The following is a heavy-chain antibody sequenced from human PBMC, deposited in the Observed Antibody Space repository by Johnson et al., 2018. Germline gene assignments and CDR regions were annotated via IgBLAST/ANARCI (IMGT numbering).Heavy chain of an antibody. CDR3: ARFVPLSGMDV. J-gene: IGHJ6*02. Sequence: QVQLVETGAEVKKPGASXKVSCKASGYTFTSYDINWVRQATGQGLEWMGWMNPISGNSGYAQTFQGRVTMTRNTSISTVYMELSSLRSEDTGVYFCARFVPLSGMDVWGQGTTVTVSS. CDR1: GYTFTSYD. D-gene: IGHD2-8*01. V-gene: IGHV1-8*01. CDR2: MNPISGNS.